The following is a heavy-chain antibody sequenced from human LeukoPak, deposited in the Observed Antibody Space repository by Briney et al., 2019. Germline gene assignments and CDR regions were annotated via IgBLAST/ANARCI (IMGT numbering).Heavy chain of an antibody. J-gene: IGHJ4*02. Sequence: PGGSLRLSCVVSGFTFSTSWMAWVRQAPGKGLEWLANINKDGRQTYYVDSVKGRFTISRDDAENSLHLQMNSLRAEDTAVHYCATSLDAPGNYWGQGSLVTVSS. CDR1: GFTFSTSW. D-gene: IGHD6-13*01. V-gene: IGHV3-7*01. CDR2: INKDGRQT. CDR3: ATSLDAPGNY.